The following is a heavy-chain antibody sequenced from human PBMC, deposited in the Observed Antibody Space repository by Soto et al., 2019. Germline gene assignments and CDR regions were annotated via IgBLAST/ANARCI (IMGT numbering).Heavy chain of an antibody. Sequence: ASVKVSCKASGGTFSSYAISWVRQAPGQGLEWMGGIIPIFGTANYAQKFQGRVTITADESTSTAYMELSSLRSEDTAVYYCAICGTTSGYAFDIWGQGTMVTVPS. CDR1: GGTFSSYA. D-gene: IGHD1-1*01. J-gene: IGHJ3*02. V-gene: IGHV1-69*13. CDR3: AICGTTSGYAFDI. CDR2: IIPIFGTA.